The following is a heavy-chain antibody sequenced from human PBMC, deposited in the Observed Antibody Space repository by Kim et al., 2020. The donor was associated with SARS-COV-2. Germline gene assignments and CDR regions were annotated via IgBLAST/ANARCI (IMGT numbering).Heavy chain of an antibody. V-gene: IGHV4-34*01. J-gene: IGHJ6*02. CDR3: ARGIWFDYYYGMDV. D-gene: IGHD3-10*01. Sequence: NPSLKSRVTISVDTSKNQFSLKLSSVTAADTAVYYCARGIWFDYYYGMDVWGQGTTVTVSS.